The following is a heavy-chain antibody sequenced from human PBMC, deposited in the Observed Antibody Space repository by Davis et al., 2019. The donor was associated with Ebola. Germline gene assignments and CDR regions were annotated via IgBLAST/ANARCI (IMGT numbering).Heavy chain of an antibody. J-gene: IGHJ6*02. CDR2: INAGNGNT. V-gene: IGHV1-3*01. Sequence: ASVKVSCKASGYTFTSYAMHWVRQAPGQRLEWMGWINAGNGNTKYSQKFQGRVTITADKSTSTAYMELSSLRSEDTAVYYCAIPRLWNGSMDVWGQGTTVTVSS. CDR1: GYTFTSYA. CDR3: AIPRLWNGSMDV. D-gene: IGHD3-3*01.